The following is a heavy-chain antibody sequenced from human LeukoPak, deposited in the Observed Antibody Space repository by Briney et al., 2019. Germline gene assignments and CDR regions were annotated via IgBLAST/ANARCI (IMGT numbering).Heavy chain of an antibody. CDR3: ARGYSSSWYDY. D-gene: IGHD6-13*01. CDR2: INTDGSST. V-gene: IGHV3-74*01. CDR1: GFTFSSYW. Sequence: PGGSLRLSCAASGFTFSSYWMHWVRQAQGEGLVWVSRINTDGSSTSYADSVKGRFTISRDNAKNTLYLQMNSLRAEDTAVYYCARGYSSSWYDYWGQGTLVTVSS. J-gene: IGHJ4*02.